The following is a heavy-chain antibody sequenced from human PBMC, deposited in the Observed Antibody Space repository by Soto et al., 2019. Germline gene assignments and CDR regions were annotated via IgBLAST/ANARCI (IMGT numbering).Heavy chain of an antibody. D-gene: IGHD5-18*01. CDR1: GFTFSSFA. Sequence: VGSLRLSCAAFGFTFSSFALSWVRQAPGKGLEWVSAISGSGDGTDYADSVKGRFTISRDNSKNTLYLQMNSLRAEDTAVYYCAGPGYSSQDYWGQGALVTVSS. J-gene: IGHJ4*02. CDR3: AGPGYSSQDY. CDR2: ISGSGDGT. V-gene: IGHV3-23*01.